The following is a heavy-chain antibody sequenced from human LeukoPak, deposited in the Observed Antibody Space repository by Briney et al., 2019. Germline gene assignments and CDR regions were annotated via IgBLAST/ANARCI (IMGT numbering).Heavy chain of an antibody. CDR3: ARGPRISLVRGALELDY. Sequence: SETLSLTCTVSGGSISSYHWNWIRQPPGKGLEWIGYIYYSGSTNYNPSLKSRLTISVDTSKNQFSLKLSSVTAADTAVYYCARGPRISLVRGALELDYWGQGTLVTISS. J-gene: IGHJ4*02. CDR1: GGSISSYH. V-gene: IGHV4-59*01. CDR2: IYYSGST. D-gene: IGHD3-10*01.